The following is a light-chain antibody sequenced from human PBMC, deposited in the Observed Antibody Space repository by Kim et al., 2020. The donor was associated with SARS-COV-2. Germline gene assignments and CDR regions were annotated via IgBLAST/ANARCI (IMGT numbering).Light chain of an antibody. Sequence: ASVGDRVTITCRASQSINSYLDWYQQIPGKAPNLLIYDATTLQSGVPSRFSGGGSGTDFTLTISSLQPEDFATYYCQQLNSFPPVFGPGTKVDIK. CDR1: QSINSY. V-gene: IGKV1-9*01. J-gene: IGKJ3*01. CDR3: QQLNSFPPV. CDR2: DAT.